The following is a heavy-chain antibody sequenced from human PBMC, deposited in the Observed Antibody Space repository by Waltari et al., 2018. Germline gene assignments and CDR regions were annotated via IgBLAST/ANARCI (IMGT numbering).Heavy chain of an antibody. CDR2: ISYDGSNK. V-gene: IGHV3-30-3*01. CDR1: GFTFSSYA. Sequence: QVQLVESGGGVVQPGRSLRLYCAASGFTFSSYAMHWVRQAPGKGLEWVAVISYDGSNKYYADSVKGRFTISRDNSKNTLYLQMNSLRAEDTAVYYCARGGDYWGQGTLVTVSS. J-gene: IGHJ4*02. CDR3: ARGGDY.